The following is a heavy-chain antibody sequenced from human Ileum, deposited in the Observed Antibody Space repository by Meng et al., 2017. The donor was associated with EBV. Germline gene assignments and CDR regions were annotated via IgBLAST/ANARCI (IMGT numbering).Heavy chain of an antibody. CDR2: TYNGWSP. J-gene: IGHJ5*02. D-gene: IGHD3-16*01. CDR3: NALTAGGGGLGS. V-gene: IGHV4-30-4*01. CDR1: GASVDRGSYH. Sequence: QPEGCAPGCGHPSKTPFPTSPVSGASVDRGSYHWGVVRQPPGKGLECSGYTYNGWSPYSNPSLKSRVSMSVDTAKNQFPRTLGPVTAADTAVYFCNALTAGGGGLGSWGQGTLVTVSS.